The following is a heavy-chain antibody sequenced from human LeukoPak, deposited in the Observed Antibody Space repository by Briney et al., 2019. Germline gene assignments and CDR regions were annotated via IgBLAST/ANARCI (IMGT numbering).Heavy chain of an antibody. D-gene: IGHD1-26*01. CDR2: IYYSGST. J-gene: IGHJ4*02. CDR3: ARIYEWERLFDY. CDR1: GGPISSSSYY. V-gene: IGHV4-39*07. Sequence: SETLSLTCTVSGGPISSSSYYWGWIRQPPGKGLEWIGSIYYSGSTYYNPSLKSRVTISVDTSKNQFSLKLSSVTAADTAVYYCARIYEWERLFDYWGQGTLVTVSS.